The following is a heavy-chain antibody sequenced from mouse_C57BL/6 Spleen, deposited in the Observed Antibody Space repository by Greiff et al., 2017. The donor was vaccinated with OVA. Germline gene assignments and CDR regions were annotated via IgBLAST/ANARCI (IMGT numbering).Heavy chain of an antibody. D-gene: IGHD4-1*01. V-gene: IGHV5-6*02. CDR1: GFTFSSYG. CDR2: ISSGGSYT. CDR3: ARRGTGTPFDY. Sequence: EVKLVESGGDLVKPGGSLKLSCAASGFTFSSYGMSWVRQTPDKRLEWVATISSGGSYTYYPDSVKGRFTISRDNAKNTLYLQMSSLKSEDTAMYYCARRGTGTPFDYWGQGTTLTVSS. J-gene: IGHJ2*01.